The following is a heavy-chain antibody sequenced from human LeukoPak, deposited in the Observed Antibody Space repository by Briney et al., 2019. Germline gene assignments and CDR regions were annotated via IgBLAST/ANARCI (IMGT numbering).Heavy chain of an antibody. V-gene: IGHV3-21*01. CDR1: GFTFSSYS. J-gene: IGHJ4*02. CDR3: ARLEYYYVSGNYYKLFDY. D-gene: IGHD3-10*01. Sequence: GGSLRLSCAASGFTFSSYSMNWVRQAPGKGLEWVSSISSSSSYIYYADSVKGRFTISRDNAKNSLYLQMNSLRDEDTAVYYCARLEYYYVSGNYYKLFDYWGQGTLVTVCS. CDR2: ISSSSSYI.